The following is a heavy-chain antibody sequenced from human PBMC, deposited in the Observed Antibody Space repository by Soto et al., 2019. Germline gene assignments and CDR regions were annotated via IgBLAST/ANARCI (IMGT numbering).Heavy chain of an antibody. CDR2: IFFSGST. Sequence: QVQLQESGPGLVKPSQTLSLTCTVSGGSINRGGYYWTWIRQHPGKGLEWIGYIFFSGSTNYNPSRQSRVTISVDTSKNQFSLKLSSVTAADTAVYYCARLPTGDGYSYFDLWGRGTLVTVSS. CDR3: ARLPTGDGYSYFDL. J-gene: IGHJ2*01. D-gene: IGHD7-27*01. CDR1: GGSINRGGYY. V-gene: IGHV4-31*03.